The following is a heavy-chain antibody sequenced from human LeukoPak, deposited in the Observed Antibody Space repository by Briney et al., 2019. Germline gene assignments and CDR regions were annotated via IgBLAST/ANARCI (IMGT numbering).Heavy chain of an antibody. D-gene: IGHD6-13*01. CDR3: AEVAAAGNWFDP. Sequence: ASVKVSCKASGYSFTGFYIHWVRQAPGQGLEWMGWIIPILGIANYAQKFQGRVTITADKSTSTAYMELSSLRSEDTAVYYCAEVAAAGNWFDPWGQGTLVTVSS. CDR1: GYSFTGFY. V-gene: IGHV1-69*10. J-gene: IGHJ5*02. CDR2: IIPILGIA.